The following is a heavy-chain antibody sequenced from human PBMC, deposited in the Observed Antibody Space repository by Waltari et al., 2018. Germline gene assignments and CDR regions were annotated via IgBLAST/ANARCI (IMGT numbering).Heavy chain of an antibody. V-gene: IGHV4-59*01. CDR1: GGSLGTYY. D-gene: IGHD1-26*01. Sequence: QVQLQESGPGLVKASGTLSLTCSVSGGSLGTYYWNWVRQPPGKGLERIGSIYYSGTTKYNPSLNSRVTISLDTSKNHFSLSLSSVRAADTAVYYCARWATYYDAFDAWGQGALVTVSS. J-gene: IGHJ4*02. CDR3: ARWATYYDAFDA. CDR2: IYYSGTT.